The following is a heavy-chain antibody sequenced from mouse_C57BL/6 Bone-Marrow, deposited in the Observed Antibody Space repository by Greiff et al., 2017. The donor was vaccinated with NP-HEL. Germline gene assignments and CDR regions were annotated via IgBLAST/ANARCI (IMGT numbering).Heavy chain of an antibody. Sequence: EVQLQESGPVLVKPGASVKMSCKASGYTFTDYYMNWVKQSHGKSLEWIGVINPYNGGTSYNQKFKGKATLTVDKSSSTAYMELNSLTSEDSAVYYCARGGLDSSRFDYWGQGTTLTVSS. CDR2: INPYNGGT. CDR1: GYTFTDYY. J-gene: IGHJ2*01. V-gene: IGHV1-19*01. D-gene: IGHD3-2*02. CDR3: ARGGLDSSRFDY.